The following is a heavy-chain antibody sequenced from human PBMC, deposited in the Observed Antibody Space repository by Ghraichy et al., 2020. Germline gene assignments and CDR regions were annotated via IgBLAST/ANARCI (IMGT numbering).Heavy chain of an antibody. CDR3: ARLGDSGTNPPYDK. V-gene: IGHV4-59*01. J-gene: IGHJ4*02. CDR1: GGSINSDY. Sequence: SETLSLTCTVSGGSINSDYWSWIRQPPGKGLEQIGYIHHSGTTIYNPSLQSRVTISVDTSKNQFSLNLRSVTAADTAVYYCARLGDSGTNPPYDKWGQGILVTVSS. CDR2: IHHSGTT. D-gene: IGHD3-10*01.